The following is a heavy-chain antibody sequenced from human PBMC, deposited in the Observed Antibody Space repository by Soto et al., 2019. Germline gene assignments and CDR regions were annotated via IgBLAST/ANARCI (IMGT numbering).Heavy chain of an antibody. CDR2: INHSGNT. Sequence: SETLSLTCAVYGASLSDNYCNWLRQPPGKGLEWIGEINHSGNTNYNPSLRSRVTISIDTSKNQLSLNLRSVSAADTAVYYCARRRAEFDAWGQGTPVTVSS. V-gene: IGHV4-34*01. CDR3: ARRRAEFDA. D-gene: IGHD6-19*01. J-gene: IGHJ5*02. CDR1: GASLSDNY.